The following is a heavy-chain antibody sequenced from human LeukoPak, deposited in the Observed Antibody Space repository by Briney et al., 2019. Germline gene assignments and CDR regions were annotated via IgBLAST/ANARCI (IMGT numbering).Heavy chain of an antibody. CDR3: AKSGVVVPVAVYYMDV. Sequence: PSETLSLTCSVSGGSTSSYYWSWIRQPPGKGLEWIGYIYYSGSTNYNPSLKSRVTISVDTSKNQFSLKLSSVTAADTAVYYCAKSGVVVPVAVYYMDVWGKGTTVTVSS. CDR2: IYYSGST. J-gene: IGHJ6*03. V-gene: IGHV4-59*01. CDR1: GGSTSSYY. D-gene: IGHD2-2*01.